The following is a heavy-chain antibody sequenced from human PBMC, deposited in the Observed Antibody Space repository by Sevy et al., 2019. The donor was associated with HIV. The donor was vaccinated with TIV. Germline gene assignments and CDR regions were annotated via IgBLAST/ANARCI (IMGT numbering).Heavy chain of an antibody. V-gene: IGHV3-21*01. D-gene: IGHD3-10*01. Sequence: GSLRLSCAASGFTLNYHFMNWVRQVPGKGLEWVSYISSASSYINYSDSVKGRFTISRDNAKNLVFLEMNNLRPEDTAVYFCARGDYYGSLYYFDYWGQGTLVTVSS. CDR3: ARGDYYGSLYYFDY. CDR1: GFTLNYHF. J-gene: IGHJ4*02. CDR2: ISSASSYI.